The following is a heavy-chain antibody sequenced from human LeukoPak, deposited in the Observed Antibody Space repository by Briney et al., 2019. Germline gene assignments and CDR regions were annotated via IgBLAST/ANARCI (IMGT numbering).Heavy chain of an antibody. CDR1: GGSISSGGYY. CDR2: IHHSGSS. Sequence: SETLSLTCTVSGGSISSGGYYWSWIRQHPGKGLEWIGYIHHSGSSYYNPSLKSRVIISVDTSKNQFSLKLNSVTAADTAVYYCARLQPISSWFDRWGQGTLVTVSS. J-gene: IGHJ5*02. V-gene: IGHV4-31*03. D-gene: IGHD3-9*01. CDR3: ARLQPISSWFDR.